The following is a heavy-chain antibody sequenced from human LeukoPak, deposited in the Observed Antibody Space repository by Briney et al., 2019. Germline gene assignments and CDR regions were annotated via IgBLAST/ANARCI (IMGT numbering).Heavy chain of an antibody. CDR3: ASPASGYYGLFDY. J-gene: IGHJ4*02. Sequence: GGSLRLSCAASGFTFSSYSMNWVRQAPGKGLEWVSYFSSSSSTIYYADSVKGRFTISRDNAKNSLYLQMNSLRAEDTAVYYCASPASGYYGLFDYWGQGTLVTVSS. V-gene: IGHV3-48*04. CDR2: FSSSSSTI. CDR1: GFTFSSYS. D-gene: IGHD3-3*01.